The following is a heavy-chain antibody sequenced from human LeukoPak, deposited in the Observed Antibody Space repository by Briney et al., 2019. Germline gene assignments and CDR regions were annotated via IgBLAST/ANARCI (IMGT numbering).Heavy chain of an antibody. D-gene: IGHD3-9*01. Sequence: GASVKVSCKASGYTFTTYGISWVRQAPGQGLEWMGWISAHSGSTLFAQNLQGRVTLTTDTSTSTAYMEVRSLRSDDTAVYYCARSYYDLLTASGNNWLDPWGQGTLVTVSS. CDR1: GYTFTTYG. V-gene: IGHV1-18*01. J-gene: IGHJ5*02. CDR2: ISAHSGST. CDR3: ARSYYDLLTASGNNWLDP.